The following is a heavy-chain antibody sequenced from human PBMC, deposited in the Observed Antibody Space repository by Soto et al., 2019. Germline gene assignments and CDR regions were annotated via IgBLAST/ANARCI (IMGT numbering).Heavy chain of an antibody. D-gene: IGHD1-26*01. Sequence: QVQLVQSGAEVKKSGASVMVSCKASGYTFTGYYLHWVRHTPGQGLEWMGWINPNNGGTNYVQKFQCRVTMTRDTSISTAYMELRRLTSDDTAVYYWARDLPIVGTTTWDYWGQGTLVTVSS. CDR2: INPNNGGT. CDR3: ARDLPIVGTTTWDY. V-gene: IGHV1-2*02. J-gene: IGHJ4*02. CDR1: GYTFTGYY.